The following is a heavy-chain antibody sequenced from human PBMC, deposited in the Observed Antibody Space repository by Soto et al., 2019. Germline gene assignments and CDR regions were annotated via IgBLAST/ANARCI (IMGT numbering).Heavy chain of an antibody. CDR2: IIPIFGRA. D-gene: IGHD2-8*02. CDR3: VRGPYSSGSLYYLDY. V-gene: IGHV1-69*13. CDR1: GGTFSSYG. Sequence: SVKVSCKASGGTFSSYGISWVRQAPGQGLEWMGGIIPIFGRANYAQKFQGRVTITADEFTSTAYMELSSLRSEDTAVYYCVRGPYSSGSLYYLDYWGQGTLVTVSS. J-gene: IGHJ4*02.